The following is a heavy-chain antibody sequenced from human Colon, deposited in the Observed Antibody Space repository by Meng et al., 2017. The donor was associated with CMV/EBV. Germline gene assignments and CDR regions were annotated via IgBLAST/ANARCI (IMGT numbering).Heavy chain of an antibody. CDR1: GFPFRNFA. J-gene: IGHJ5*02. Sequence: GESLKISCAAPGFPFRNFAMHWVRQAPGKGLQWVAYIGYGDGRAKYYVDSMRGRFTISRDNSKNMVYLQMNSLRSEDTAVYYCVKDRPEILGLDPWGQGTLVTVSS. D-gene: IGHD1-14*01. V-gene: IGHV3-30*02. CDR2: IGYGDGRAK. CDR3: VKDRPEILGLDP.